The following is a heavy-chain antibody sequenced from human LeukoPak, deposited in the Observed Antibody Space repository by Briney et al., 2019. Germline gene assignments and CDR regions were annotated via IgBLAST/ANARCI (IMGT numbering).Heavy chain of an antibody. CDR2: ISAYNGNT. CDR1: GYTFTSYG. D-gene: IGHD6-19*01. V-gene: IGHV1-18*03. J-gene: IGHJ5*02. CDR3: ATRSSGRMNWFDP. Sequence: ASVKVSCKASGYTFTSYGISWVRQAPGQGLEWMGWISAYNGNTNYAQKLQGRVTMTTDTSTSTAYMELSSQRSEDIDVYYCATRSSGRMNWFDPWGQGTLVTVSS.